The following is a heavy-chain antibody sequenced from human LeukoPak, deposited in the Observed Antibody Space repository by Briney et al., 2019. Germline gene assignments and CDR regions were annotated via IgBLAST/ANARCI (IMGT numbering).Heavy chain of an antibody. CDR3: ASASYYYYDSSGYYYALSYFDY. V-gene: IGHV4-59*12. J-gene: IGHJ4*02. Sequence: SETLPLTCTVSGGSISIYYWSWIRQPPGKGLEWIGYIYYSGSTNYNPSLKSRVTISVDTSKNQFSLKLSSVTAADTAVYYCASASYYYYDSSGYYYALSYFDYWGQGTLVTVSS. CDR1: GGSISIYY. D-gene: IGHD3-22*01. CDR2: IYYSGST.